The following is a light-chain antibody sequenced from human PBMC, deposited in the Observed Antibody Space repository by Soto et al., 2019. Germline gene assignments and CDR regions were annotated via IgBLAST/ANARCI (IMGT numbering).Light chain of an antibody. CDR2: EAS. V-gene: IGKV3-20*01. J-gene: IGKJ1*01. CDR3: QQYSSSRT. CDR1: QTVGVR. Sequence: EIVLTQSPATLSSSPGEIATLSFRASQTVGVRLAWYQHKPGQAPRLIIYEASNRAAGIPARFSGSGSGTDFTLTISRLEPEDFAVYYCQQYSSSRTFGQGTKVDIK.